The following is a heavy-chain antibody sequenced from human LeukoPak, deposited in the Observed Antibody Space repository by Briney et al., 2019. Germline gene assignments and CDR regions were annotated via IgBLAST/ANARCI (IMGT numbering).Heavy chain of an antibody. Sequence: GASVKVSCKASGYTFTGYYMHWVRQAPGRGLEWMGWINPNSGGTNYAQKFQGRVTMTRDTSISTAYMELSRLRSDDTAVYYCARDGDVSYSSSWDYWGQGTLVTVSS. V-gene: IGHV1-2*02. CDR3: ARDGDVSYSSSWDY. CDR1: GYTFTGYY. CDR2: INPNSGGT. D-gene: IGHD6-13*01. J-gene: IGHJ4*02.